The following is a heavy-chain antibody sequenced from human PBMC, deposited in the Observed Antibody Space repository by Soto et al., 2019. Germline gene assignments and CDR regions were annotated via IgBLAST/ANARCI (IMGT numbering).Heavy chain of an antibody. J-gene: IGHJ4*02. CDR3: AREYYYGSGILN. Sequence: SETLCLTCTVSGGSISSYYWSWIRQPPGKGLEWIGYIYYSGSTNYNPSLKSRVTISVDTSKNQFSLKLSSVTAADTAAYYCAREYYYGSGILNWGQGTLVTVSS. CDR2: IYYSGST. D-gene: IGHD3-10*01. V-gene: IGHV4-59*01. CDR1: GGSISSYY.